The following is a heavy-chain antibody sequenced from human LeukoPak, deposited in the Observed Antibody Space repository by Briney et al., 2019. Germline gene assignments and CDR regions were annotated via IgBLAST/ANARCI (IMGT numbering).Heavy chain of an antibody. CDR3: ARIIGNYWVFDY. CDR1: GLTFNLYT. J-gene: IGHJ4*02. V-gene: IGHV3-48*01. Sequence: GGSLRLSCAASGLTFNLYTMNWVRQAPGKGLEWLSYISTTSSTIFYADSVKGRFTISRDNAKNSLYLQMNSLRAEDTAVYYCARIIGNYWVFDYWGQGTLVTVSS. D-gene: IGHD1-7*01. CDR2: ISTTSSTI.